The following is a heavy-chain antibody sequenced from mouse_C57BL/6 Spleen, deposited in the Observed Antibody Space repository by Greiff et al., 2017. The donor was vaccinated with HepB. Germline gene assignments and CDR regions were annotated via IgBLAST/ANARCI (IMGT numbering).Heavy chain of an antibody. CDR3: ARRAGNYPLYWYFDV. J-gene: IGHJ1*03. Sequence: QVQLQQPGAELVMPGASVKLSCKASGYTFTSYWMHWVKQRPGQGLEWIGEIDPSDSYTNYNQKFKGKSTLTVDKSSSTAYMQLSSLTSEDSAVYYCARRAGNYPLYWYFDVWGTGTTVTVSS. CDR2: IDPSDSYT. CDR1: GYTFTSYW. D-gene: IGHD2-1*01. V-gene: IGHV1-69*01.